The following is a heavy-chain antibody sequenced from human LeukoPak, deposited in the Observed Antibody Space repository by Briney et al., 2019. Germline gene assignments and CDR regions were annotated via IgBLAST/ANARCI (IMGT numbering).Heavy chain of an antibody. CDR2: IYYSGST. Sequence: SETLSLTCTVSGGSISSYYWSWIRQPPGKGLEWIGYIYYSGSTNYNPSLKSRVTISVDTSKNQFSLKLTSVTAADTAEYYCAFRGVAAAYDAFDIWGQGTMVTVSS. V-gene: IGHV4-59*08. CDR1: GGSISSYY. CDR3: AFRGVAAAYDAFDI. J-gene: IGHJ3*02. D-gene: IGHD6-13*01.